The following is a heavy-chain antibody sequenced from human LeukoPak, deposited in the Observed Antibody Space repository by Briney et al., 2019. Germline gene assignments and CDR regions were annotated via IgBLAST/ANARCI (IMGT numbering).Heavy chain of an antibody. D-gene: IGHD2-21*01. CDR3: ARGVVACPN. CDR1: GYKLTDNW. J-gene: IGHJ4*02. Sequence: GASVKVSCKAFGYKLTDNWIHWVRQAPGQGLEWRGWINTKTGATNLAQKFQGRVTMTRDTAVNTAYIEVSRLTSDDTAVYFCARGVVACPNWGQGTLVTVSS. V-gene: IGHV1-2*02. CDR2: INTKTGAT.